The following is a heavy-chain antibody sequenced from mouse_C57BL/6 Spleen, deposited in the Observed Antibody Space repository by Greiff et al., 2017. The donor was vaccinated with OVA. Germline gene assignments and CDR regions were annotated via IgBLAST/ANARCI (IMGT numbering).Heavy chain of an antibody. J-gene: IGHJ1*03. V-gene: IGHV1-69*01. CDR2: IDPSDSYT. CDR3: ARRQYYGRSYWYLEV. D-gene: IGHD1-1*01. CDR1: GYTFTSYW. Sequence: VQLQQPGAELVMPGASVKLSCKASGYTFTSYWMHWVKQRPGQGLEWIGEIDPSDSYTNYNQKFKGKSTLTVDKSSSTAYMQLSSLTSEDSAVYYRARRQYYGRSYWYLEVRGTETTVTDSS.